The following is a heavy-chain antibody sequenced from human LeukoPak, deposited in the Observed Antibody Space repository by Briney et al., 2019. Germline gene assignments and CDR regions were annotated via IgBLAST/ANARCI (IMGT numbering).Heavy chain of an antibody. Sequence: SVKVSCKASGGTFSSYAISWVRQAPGQGLEWMGRIIPILGIANYAQKFQGRVTITADKSTSTAYMELSSLRSEDPAVYYCARDYYDSSDSWFDPWGQGTLVTVS. CDR1: GGTFSSYA. J-gene: IGHJ5*02. CDR2: IIPILGIA. D-gene: IGHD3-22*01. CDR3: ARDYYDSSDSWFDP. V-gene: IGHV1-69*04.